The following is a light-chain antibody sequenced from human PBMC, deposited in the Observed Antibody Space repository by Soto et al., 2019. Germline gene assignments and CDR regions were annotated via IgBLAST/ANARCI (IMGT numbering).Light chain of an antibody. CDR1: QSVSSN. V-gene: IGKV3-15*01. CDR3: QQYNVWPLT. Sequence: EIVMTQSPATLSVSPGERATLSCRASQSVSSNLAWYQQKPGQTPKLLIYVASTRATGIPARFSGSRSGNEFTLTISSLQSEDFAVYYCQQYNVWPLTFGGGTKVEFK. J-gene: IGKJ4*01. CDR2: VAS.